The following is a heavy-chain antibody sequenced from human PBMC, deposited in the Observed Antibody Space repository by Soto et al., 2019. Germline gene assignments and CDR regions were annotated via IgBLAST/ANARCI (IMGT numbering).Heavy chain of an antibody. Sequence: QVQLVQSGAEVKKPGSSVKVSCKASGGTFSSHVFNWVRQAPGQGLEWLGGIMPIIGTANYPQKFQGRVTITADESTSTAYMELSSLRSEDTAVYYCARDLEFRDGNISHLDYWGQGTLVTVSS. CDR2: IMPIIGTA. CDR3: ARDLEFRDGNISHLDY. J-gene: IGHJ4*02. CDR1: GGTFSSHV. D-gene: IGHD3-10*01. V-gene: IGHV1-69*01.